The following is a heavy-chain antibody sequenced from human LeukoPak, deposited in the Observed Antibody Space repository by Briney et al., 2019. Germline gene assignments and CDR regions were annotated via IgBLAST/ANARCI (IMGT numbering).Heavy chain of an antibody. CDR1: GFTFSSYW. J-gene: IGHJ4*02. Sequence: PGGSLRLSCAASGFTFSSYWMHWVRQAPGKGLVWVSRINSDGSSTSCADSVKGRFTISRDNAKNTLYLQMNSLRAEDTAVYYCARGGPTYYYDSSGKDYWGQGTLVTVSS. CDR2: INSDGSST. V-gene: IGHV3-74*01. CDR3: ARGGPTYYYDSSGKDY. D-gene: IGHD3-22*01.